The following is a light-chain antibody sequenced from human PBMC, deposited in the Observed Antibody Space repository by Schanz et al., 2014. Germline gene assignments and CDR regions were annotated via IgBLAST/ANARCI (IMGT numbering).Light chain of an antibody. J-gene: IGKJ1*01. Sequence: EIVLTQSPGTLSLSPGERATLSCRASQSVTTTSLAWYQQKTGQAPRLLIYGASTRATGVPDRFSGSGSETDFSLTISRVEPEDSAVYYCQQYGESLWTFGPGTKVEIK. CDR1: QSVTTTS. CDR3: QQYGESLWT. CDR2: GAS. V-gene: IGKV3-20*01.